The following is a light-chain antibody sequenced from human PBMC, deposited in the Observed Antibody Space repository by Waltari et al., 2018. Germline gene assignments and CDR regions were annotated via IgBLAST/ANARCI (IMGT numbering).Light chain of an antibody. CDR3: QQYYSAPQT. CDR1: LSVFYSSNNKNY. Sequence: DIVMTQSPDSLSVSLGERATINCKSSLSVFYSSNNKNYLAWYQQKVGQPPKLLIYWASTRESGVPDRFRGSGSGTDFTLTISSLQAEDVAVYYGQQYYSAPQTFGPGTTVDIK. V-gene: IGKV4-1*01. J-gene: IGKJ3*01. CDR2: WAS.